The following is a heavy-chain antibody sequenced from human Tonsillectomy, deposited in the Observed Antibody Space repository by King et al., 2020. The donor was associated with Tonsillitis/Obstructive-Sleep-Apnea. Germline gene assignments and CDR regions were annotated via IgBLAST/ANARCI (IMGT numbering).Heavy chain of an antibody. CDR3: ARGGSGSYPRGDAFDI. CDR2: IWYDGSNK. V-gene: IGHV3-33*01. J-gene: IGHJ3*02. D-gene: IGHD1-26*01. Sequence: QGQLVQSGGGVVQPGRSLRLSCAASGFTFSSYGMHWVRQPPGKGLEGVAVIWYDGSNKYYADSVNGRFTISRDNSKNTLYLQMNSLRAEDTAVYYCARGGSGSYPRGDAFDIWGQGTMVTVSS. CDR1: GFTFSSYG.